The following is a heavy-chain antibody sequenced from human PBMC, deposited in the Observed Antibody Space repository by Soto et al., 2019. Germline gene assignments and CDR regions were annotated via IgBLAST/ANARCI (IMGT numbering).Heavy chain of an antibody. CDR1: GFTFSSYA. V-gene: IGHV3-23*01. J-gene: IGHJ4*02. CDR2: ISGSGGST. D-gene: IGHD6-6*01. CDR3: AKSGLGQLGGGEYSTFDY. Sequence: EVQLLESGGGLVQPGGSLRLSRAASGFTFSSYAMSWVRQAPGKGLEWVSAISGSGGSTYYADSVKGRFTISRDNSKNTLYLQMNSLRAEDTAVYYCAKSGLGQLGGGEYSTFDYWGQGTLVTVSS.